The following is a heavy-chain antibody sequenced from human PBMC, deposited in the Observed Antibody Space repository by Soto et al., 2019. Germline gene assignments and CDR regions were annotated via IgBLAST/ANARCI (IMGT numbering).Heavy chain of an antibody. CDR2: IFYSGST. D-gene: IGHD3-16*02. V-gene: IGHV4-59*08. J-gene: IGHJ3*01. Sequence: QVQLQESGPGLVKPSETLSLTCTVSGGSISSCYWSWIWQPPGEGLEWIGYIFYSGSTNYNPSLKSRVDISVETPKLQFSLMLSSVTAADTAVDYCAWLYGLDAFDFWGQGTMVTVSS. CDR3: AWLYGLDAFDF. CDR1: GGSISSCY.